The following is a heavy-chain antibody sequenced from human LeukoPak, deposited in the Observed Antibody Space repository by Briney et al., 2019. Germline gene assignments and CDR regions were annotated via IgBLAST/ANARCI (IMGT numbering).Heavy chain of an antibody. V-gene: IGHV1-8*01. CDR1: GYTFTSYD. Sequence: ASVKVSCKASGYTFTSYDINWVRQTTGQGLEWMGWMNPNSGNTGYAQKFQGRVTMTRNTSISTAYMELSSLRSEDTAVYYCAREIAARQYYYYYMDVWGKGTTVTVPS. D-gene: IGHD6-6*01. J-gene: IGHJ6*03. CDR3: AREIAARQYYYYYMDV. CDR2: MNPNSGNT.